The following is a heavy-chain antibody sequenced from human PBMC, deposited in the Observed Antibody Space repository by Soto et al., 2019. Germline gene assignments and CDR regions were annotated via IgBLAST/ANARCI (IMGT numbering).Heavy chain of an antibody. D-gene: IGHD6-6*01. J-gene: IGHJ4*02. CDR2: IYWDDDK. Sequence: SGPTLVNPTQTLTLTCTFSGFSLSTDDVGVGWIRQPPGKALDWLAVIYWDDDKRYSPSLKSRLTITKDTSKNQVLLTMANMDPVDTATYFCARSKYSVSSFDYWGQGALVTVSS. V-gene: IGHV2-5*02. CDR3: ARSKYSVSSFDY. CDR1: GFSLSTDDVG.